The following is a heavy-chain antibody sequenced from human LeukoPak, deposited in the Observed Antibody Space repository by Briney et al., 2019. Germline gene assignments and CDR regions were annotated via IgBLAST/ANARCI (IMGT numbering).Heavy chain of an antibody. CDR1: GYTFTGYY. J-gene: IGHJ4*02. Sequence: ASVKVSCKASGYTFTGYYMHWVRQAPGQGLEWMGWINPNSGGTNCAQKFQGWVTMTRDTSISTAYMELSRLRSDDTAVYYCARDIDYACFDYWGQGTLVTVSS. V-gene: IGHV1-2*04. CDR2: INPNSGGT. D-gene: IGHD4/OR15-4a*01. CDR3: ARDIDYACFDY.